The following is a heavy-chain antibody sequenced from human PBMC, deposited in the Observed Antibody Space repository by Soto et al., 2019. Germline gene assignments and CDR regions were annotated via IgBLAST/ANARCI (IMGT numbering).Heavy chain of an antibody. CDR1: GFTFSSYA. Sequence: PGGSLRLSCAASGFTFSSYAMSCVGQTPGKGLEWVSAISGSGGSTYYADSVKGRFTISRDNSKNTLYLQMNSLRAEDTAVYYCAKDRAMFFSSSSLDYWGQGTLVTVSS. CDR2: ISGSGGST. D-gene: IGHD6-6*01. J-gene: IGHJ4*02. CDR3: AKDRAMFFSSSSLDY. V-gene: IGHV3-23*01.